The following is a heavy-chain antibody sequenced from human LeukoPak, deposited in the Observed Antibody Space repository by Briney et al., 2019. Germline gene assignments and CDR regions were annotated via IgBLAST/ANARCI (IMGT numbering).Heavy chain of an antibody. D-gene: IGHD3-3*01. CDR3: ASSSKIFGILVIPGYMDV. J-gene: IGHJ6*04. CDR1: GINFSTYS. V-gene: IGHV3-23*01. CDR2: ISSSGGTT. Sequence: GSLRLSCAGSGINFSTYSLNWVRQAPGEGLEWVSAISSSGGTTYYADSVKGRFTISRDNSRNTLYLQMNSLRAEDTAVYYCASSSKIFGILVIPGYMDVWGTGTTVTVSS.